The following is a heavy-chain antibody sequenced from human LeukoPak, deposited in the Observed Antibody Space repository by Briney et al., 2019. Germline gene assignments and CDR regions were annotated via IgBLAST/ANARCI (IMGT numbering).Heavy chain of an antibody. D-gene: IGHD1-14*01. V-gene: IGHV3-48*03. Sequence: PGGSLRLSCAASGFTFTGYEMNWVRQAPGKGLEWVSSISSTGSTMYYADSVKGRFTISRDNAKTSVYLQMNSLTVEDTAVYYCVGDPTTNRFQYFQFWGQGALVTVSS. CDR3: VGDPTTNRFQYFQF. CDR1: GFTFTGYE. J-gene: IGHJ4*02. CDR2: ISSTGSTM.